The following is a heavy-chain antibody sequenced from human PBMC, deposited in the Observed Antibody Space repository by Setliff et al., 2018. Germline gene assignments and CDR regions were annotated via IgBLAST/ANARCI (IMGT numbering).Heavy chain of an antibody. J-gene: IGHJ6*03. CDR3: ARASRFGTIKYRGDYYMDV. D-gene: IGHD3-10*01. CDR2: INTRTGEP. CDR1: GYTLTTYL. Sequence: ASVKVSCKASGYTLTTYLMNWVRQAPGQGLEWMGYINTRTGEPMYAQGFTGRFVFSLDTSVSTAYLQISSLKAEDTALYYCARASRFGTIKYRGDYYMDVWGKGTTVTVSS. V-gene: IGHV7-4-1*02.